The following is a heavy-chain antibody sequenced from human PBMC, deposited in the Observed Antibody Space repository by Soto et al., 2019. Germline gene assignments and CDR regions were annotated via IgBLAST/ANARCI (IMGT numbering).Heavy chain of an antibody. D-gene: IGHD3-10*01. CDR1: GFTFSSYA. Sequence: GGSLRLSCAASGFTFSSYAMSWVRQAPGKGLEWVSAISGSGGSTYYADSVKGRFTISRDNSKNTLYLQMNSLRAEDTAVYYCAKNYYGSGSYYTNPVDYWGQGTLVTVS. CDR3: AKNYYGSGSYYTNPVDY. J-gene: IGHJ4*02. CDR2: ISGSGGST. V-gene: IGHV3-23*01.